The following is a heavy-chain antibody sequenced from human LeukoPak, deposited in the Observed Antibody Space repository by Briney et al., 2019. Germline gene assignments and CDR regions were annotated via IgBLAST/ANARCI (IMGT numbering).Heavy chain of an antibody. J-gene: IGHJ3*02. V-gene: IGHV1-2*06. Sequence: TSVKVSCKASGYIFTRHYMNWVRQVPGQGLEWMGRINPKTGGTNYAQNFQGRVTMTRDTSISTTYMELSRLRPDDTAVYYCARVGDGLNDGFDIWGQGTMVTVSS. D-gene: IGHD5-24*01. CDR2: INPKTGGT. CDR3: ARVGDGLNDGFDI. CDR1: GYIFTRHY.